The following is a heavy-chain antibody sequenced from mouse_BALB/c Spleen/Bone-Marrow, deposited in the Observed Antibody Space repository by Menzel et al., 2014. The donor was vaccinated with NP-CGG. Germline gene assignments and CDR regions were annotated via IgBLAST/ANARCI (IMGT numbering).Heavy chain of an antibody. CDR3: ARQLGPPYAMDY. V-gene: IGHV1-54*01. Sequence: QVQLQQSGAELVRPGTSVKVSCKASGYAFTNYLIEWVKQRPGQGLEWIGVINPGSGGTNYNEKFKGKATLTADKSSSTAYMQLSSLTSDDSAAYFCARQLGPPYAMDYWGQGTSVTVSS. D-gene: IGHD3-1*01. CDR2: INPGSGGT. CDR1: GYAFTNYL. J-gene: IGHJ4*01.